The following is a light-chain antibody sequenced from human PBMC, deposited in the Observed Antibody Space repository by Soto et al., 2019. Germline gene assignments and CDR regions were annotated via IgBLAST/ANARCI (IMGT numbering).Light chain of an antibody. CDR3: CSYAGSYTHV. Sequence: QSVLTQPPSASGSPGQSVTISCTGTSSDVGGYNYVSWYQQHPGKAPKLMIYEVSKRPSGVPDRFSGSKSGNTASLTISGLQAEDEADYFCCSYAGSYTHVFGTGTKVTVL. V-gene: IGLV2-8*01. CDR1: SSDVGGYNY. CDR2: EVS. J-gene: IGLJ1*01.